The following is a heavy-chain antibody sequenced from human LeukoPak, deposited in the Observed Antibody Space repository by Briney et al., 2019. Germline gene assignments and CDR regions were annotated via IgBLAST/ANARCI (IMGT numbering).Heavy chain of an antibody. D-gene: IGHD2-21*02. CDR1: RFSFSSYW. CDR3: ARGTPLVTYYCSYMDV. CDR2: INQHGSEK. V-gene: IGHV3-7*04. Sequence: PGGSLRLSCAASRFSFSSYWMSWVRQAPGKGLEWVANINQHGSEKDYVDPVKGRFTISRDNAKNSLYLQMNSLRAEDTAVYYCARGTPLVTYYCSYMDVWGKGTTVTVSS. J-gene: IGHJ6*03.